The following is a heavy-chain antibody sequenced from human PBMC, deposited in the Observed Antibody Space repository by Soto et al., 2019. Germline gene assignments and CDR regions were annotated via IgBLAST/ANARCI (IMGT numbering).Heavy chain of an antibody. Sequence: QVTLKESGPVLVKPTETLTLTCTVSGFSLSNARMGVSWIRQPPGKALEWLAHIFSNDEKSYSTSLKSRLIISKDTSKSQVVLTMTNMDPVDTATYYCARMWHYGRGAFDIWGQGTMVTVSS. J-gene: IGHJ3*02. CDR3: ARMWHYGRGAFDI. V-gene: IGHV2-26*01. CDR2: IFSNDEK. CDR1: GFSLSNARMG. D-gene: IGHD3-10*02.